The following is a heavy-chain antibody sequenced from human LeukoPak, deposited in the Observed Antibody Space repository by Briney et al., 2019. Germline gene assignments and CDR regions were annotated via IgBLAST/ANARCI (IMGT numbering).Heavy chain of an antibody. D-gene: IGHD3-10*01. V-gene: IGHV4-39*07. CDR3: ARGTYNYGSGTYPWFDP. J-gene: IGHJ5*02. CDR1: GAPISTSNYF. Sequence: SETLSPTCSVSGAPISTSNYFWGWFRQPPGKGLEYIGNIYYDGSSHYNPSLESRVTILIDTSKNQFSLKLTSVTAADTAVYFCARGTYNYGSGTYPWFDPWGQGSLVTVSS. CDR2: IYYDGSS.